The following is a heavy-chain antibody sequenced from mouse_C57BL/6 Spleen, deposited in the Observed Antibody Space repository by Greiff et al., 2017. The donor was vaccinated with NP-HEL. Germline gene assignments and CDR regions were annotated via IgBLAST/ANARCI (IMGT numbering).Heavy chain of an antibody. V-gene: IGHV1-53*01. J-gene: IGHJ1*03. D-gene: IGHD1-1*01. CDR2: INPSNGGT. CDR3: ARGGTTVVAFYWYFDV. CDR1: GYTFTSYW. Sequence: QVQLQQSGTELVKPGASVKLSCKASGYTFTSYWMHWVKQRPGQGLEWIGNINPSNGGTNYNEKFKSKATLTVDKSSSTAYMQLSSLTSEDSAVYYCARGGTTVVAFYWYFDVWGTGTTVTVSS.